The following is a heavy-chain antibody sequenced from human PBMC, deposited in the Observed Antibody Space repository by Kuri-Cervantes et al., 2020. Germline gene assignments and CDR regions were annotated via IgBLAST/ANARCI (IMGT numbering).Heavy chain of an antibody. Sequence: SETLSLTCTVSGYSISSGYYWGWIRQPPGKGLEWIGSIYHSGSTYYNPSLKSRVTISVDTSKNQFSLKLSSVTAADTAVYYCAREDIAVAGGEGYWGQGTLVTVSS. CDR1: GYSISSGYY. J-gene: IGHJ4*02. CDR3: AREDIAVAGGEGY. CDR2: IYHSGST. V-gene: IGHV4-38-2*02. D-gene: IGHD6-19*01.